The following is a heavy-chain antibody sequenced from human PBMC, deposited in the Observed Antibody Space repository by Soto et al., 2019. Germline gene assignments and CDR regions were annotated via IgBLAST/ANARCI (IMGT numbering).Heavy chain of an antibody. CDR3: ARGSSSWRYYYYGMDV. CDR2: IIPILGIA. J-gene: IGHJ6*02. Sequence: QVQLVQSGAEVKKPGSSVKVSCKASGGTFSSYTISWVRQAPGQGLEWLGRIIPILGIANYAQKFQGRVRITADKSTSTAYMELSSLRSEDTAVYYCARGSSSWRYYYYGMDVWGQGTTVTVSS. V-gene: IGHV1-69*02. D-gene: IGHD6-13*01. CDR1: GGTFSSYT.